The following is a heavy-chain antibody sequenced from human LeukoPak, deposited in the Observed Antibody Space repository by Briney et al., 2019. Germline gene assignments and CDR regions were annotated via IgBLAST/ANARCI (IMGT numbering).Heavy chain of an antibody. D-gene: IGHD5-12*01. Sequence: PGRSLRLSCAASGFTFSKYGMHWVRQAPGKGLEWVAIIWLDGSEEYYADSVKGRFTISRDNAKNSLYLQMNSLRAEDTAVYYCAREPGGYDSGYYYMDVWGKGPTVTVSS. J-gene: IGHJ6*03. CDR2: IWLDGSEE. V-gene: IGHV3-33*01. CDR3: AREPGGYDSGYYYMDV. CDR1: GFTFSKYG.